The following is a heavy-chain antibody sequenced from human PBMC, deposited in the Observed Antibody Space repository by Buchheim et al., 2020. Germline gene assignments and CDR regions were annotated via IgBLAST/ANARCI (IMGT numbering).Heavy chain of an antibody. J-gene: IGHJ4*02. CDR1: GFTFGDYA. V-gene: IGHV3-49*04. CDR2: IRSKAYGGTT. CDR3: TRVLGYYDSSGYFDY. D-gene: IGHD3-22*01. Sequence: EVQLVESGGGLVQPGRSLRLSCTASGFTFGDYAMSWVRQAPGKGLEWVGCIRSKAYGGTTEYAASVKGRFTISRDDSTSIAYLQMNSLKTEDTAVYYCTRVLGYYDSSGYFDYWGQGTL.